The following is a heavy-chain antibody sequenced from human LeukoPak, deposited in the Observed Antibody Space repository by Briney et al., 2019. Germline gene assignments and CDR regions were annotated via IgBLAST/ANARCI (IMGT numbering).Heavy chain of an antibody. V-gene: IGHV3-23*01. CDR2: ISGTGGTT. J-gene: IGHJ4*02. Sequence: GGSLRLSCAASGFTFSNYAMSWVRQAPGKGLEWVPPISGTGGTTYYAESVKGRFIISRDNSKNTLYLQRSSLRVEDTARYFCAKHSDASGSYYFDYWGQGILVTVSS. CDR1: GFTFSNYA. CDR3: AKHSDASGSYYFDY. D-gene: IGHD6-19*01.